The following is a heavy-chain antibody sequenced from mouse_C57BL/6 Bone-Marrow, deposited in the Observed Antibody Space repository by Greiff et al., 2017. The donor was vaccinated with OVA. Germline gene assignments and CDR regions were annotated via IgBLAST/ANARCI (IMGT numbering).Heavy chain of an antibody. V-gene: IGHV1-54*01. D-gene: IGHD2-5*01. CDR1: GYAFTNYL. Sequence: QVQLKQSGAELVRPGTSVKVSCKASGYAFTNYLIEWVKQRPGQGLEWIGVINPGSGGTNYNEKFKGKATLTADKSSSTAYMQLSSLTSEDSAVYFCARKDYSNTWYFDVWGTGTTVTVSS. J-gene: IGHJ1*03. CDR3: ARKDYSNTWYFDV. CDR2: INPGSGGT.